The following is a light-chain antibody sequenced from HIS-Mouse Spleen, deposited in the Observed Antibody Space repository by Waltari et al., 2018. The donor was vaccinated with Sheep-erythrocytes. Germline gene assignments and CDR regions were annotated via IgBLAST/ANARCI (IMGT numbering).Light chain of an antibody. Sequence: SSELTQDPAVSVALGQPVRITFQGDSLRSYYASWYKQKRGQATVLVIYGKNNRPSGIPDRFSGSSSGNTASLTITGAQAEDEADYYCNSRDSSGNLVFGGGTKLTVL. V-gene: IGLV3-19*01. CDR1: SLRSYY. CDR3: NSRDSSGNLV. J-gene: IGLJ2*01. CDR2: GKN.